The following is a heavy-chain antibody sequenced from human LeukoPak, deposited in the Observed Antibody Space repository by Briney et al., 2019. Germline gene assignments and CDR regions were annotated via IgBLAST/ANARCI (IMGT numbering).Heavy chain of an antibody. D-gene: IGHD2-2*02. J-gene: IGHJ3*02. Sequence: SVKVSCKASGYTFTSYGISWVRQAPGQGLEWMGGIIPIFGTANYAQKFQGRVTITTDESTSTAYMELSSLRSEDTAVYYCASDIVVVPAAIPNAFDIWGQGTMVTVSS. CDR1: GYTFTSYG. CDR3: ASDIVVVPAAIPNAFDI. V-gene: IGHV1-69*05. CDR2: IIPIFGTA.